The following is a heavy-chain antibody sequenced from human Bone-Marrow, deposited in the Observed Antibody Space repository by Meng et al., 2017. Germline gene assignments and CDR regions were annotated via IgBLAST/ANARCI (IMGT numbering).Heavy chain of an antibody. CDR2: INHSGGT. Sequence: QVQLQQWGAGLLKPSETLSLTCAVYGGSFSGYYWSWIRQPPGKGLEWIGEINHSGGTNYNPSLKSRVTISVDTSKNQFSLKLSSVTAADTAVYYCASGYCSGGSCQVGWFDPWGQGTLVIVSS. J-gene: IGHJ5*02. D-gene: IGHD2-15*01. V-gene: IGHV4-34*01. CDR3: ASGYCSGGSCQVGWFDP. CDR1: GGSFSGYY.